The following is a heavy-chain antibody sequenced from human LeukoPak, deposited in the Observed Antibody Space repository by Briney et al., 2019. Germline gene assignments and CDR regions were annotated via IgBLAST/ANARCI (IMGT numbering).Heavy chain of an antibody. J-gene: IGHJ4*02. CDR3: ARGQYSTSSGALDH. V-gene: IGHV4-59*01. D-gene: IGHD6-6*01. CDR1: GGSISSYY. Sequence: XSETLSLTCTVSGGSISSYYWSWIRQPPGKGLEWIGYIYYSGSTNYNPSLKSRVTISVDTSKNQFSLKLTSVIAADTAVYYCARGQYSTSSGALDHWGQGTLVTVSS. CDR2: IYYSGST.